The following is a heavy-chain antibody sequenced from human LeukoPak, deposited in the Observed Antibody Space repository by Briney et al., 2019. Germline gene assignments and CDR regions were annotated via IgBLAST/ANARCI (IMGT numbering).Heavy chain of an antibody. CDR1: GFTFSSYW. CDR2: IKQDGSEK. CDR3: ARAWGLYYYDSSGPYYFDY. V-gene: IGHV3-7*01. D-gene: IGHD3-22*01. Sequence: PGGSLRLSCAASGFTFSSYWMSWVRQAQGKGLDWVANIKQDGSEKYYVDSVKGRFTISRDNAKNSLYLQMNSLRAEDTAVYYCARAWGLYYYDSSGPYYFDYWGQGTLVTVSS. J-gene: IGHJ4*02.